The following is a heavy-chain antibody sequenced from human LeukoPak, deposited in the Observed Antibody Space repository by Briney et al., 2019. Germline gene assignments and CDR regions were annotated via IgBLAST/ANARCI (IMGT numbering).Heavy chain of an antibody. V-gene: IGHV1-18*01. CDR1: GYTFTSYG. Sequence: ASVKVSCKASGYTFTSYGFSWVRQAPGQGLEWMGWISTYNGSTNYAQRLQGRVTMTTDTSTSTAYMELRSLRSDDTAVYYCACTVGADIPDAFDIWGQGTMVTVSS. CDR3: ACTVGADIPDAFDI. D-gene: IGHD1-26*01. CDR2: ISTYNGST. J-gene: IGHJ3*02.